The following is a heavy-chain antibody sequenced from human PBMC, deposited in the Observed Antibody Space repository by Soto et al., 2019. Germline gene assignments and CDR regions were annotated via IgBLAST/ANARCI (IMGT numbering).Heavy chain of an antibody. V-gene: IGHV3-66*04. CDR3: ARHDWLDP. Sequence: PGGSLRLSCAASGFTFSDSMFWVRQAPGKGLEWVSLFFNTGDIYYADSVKGRFTISRDNSKNTLYLQMNSLRVEDTAVYFCARHDWLDPWGQGTLVTVSS. J-gene: IGHJ5*02. CDR1: GFTFSDS. CDR2: FFNTGDI.